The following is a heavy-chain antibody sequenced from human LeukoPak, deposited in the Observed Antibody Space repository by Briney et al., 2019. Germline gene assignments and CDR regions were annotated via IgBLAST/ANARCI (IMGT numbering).Heavy chain of an antibody. CDR2: ISSSSSYI. CDR1: GFTFSSYS. V-gene: IGHV3-21*04. Sequence: GGSLRLSCAASGFTFSSYSMNWVRQAPGKGLEWVSSISSSSSYIYYADSVKGRFTISRDNAKNSLYLQMNSLRAEDTAVYYCAVPAAIGYYYYGMDVWGQGTTVTVSS. J-gene: IGHJ6*02. D-gene: IGHD2-2*01. CDR3: AVPAAIGYYYYGMDV.